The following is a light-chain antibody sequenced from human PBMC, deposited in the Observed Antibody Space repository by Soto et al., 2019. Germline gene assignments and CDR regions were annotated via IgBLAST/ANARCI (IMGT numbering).Light chain of an antibody. CDR2: DTS. CDR1: ESVSTY. Sequence: EVVLAQSPATLSLSPGDRATLSCRANESVSTYLAWYQQKPGQSPRLLIYDTSKRATGIPARFSGSGSGTYFTLTIVSLEPEDFVFYYCQQRSSWPLTFGGGTKVDIK. V-gene: IGKV3-11*01. J-gene: IGKJ4*01. CDR3: QQRSSWPLT.